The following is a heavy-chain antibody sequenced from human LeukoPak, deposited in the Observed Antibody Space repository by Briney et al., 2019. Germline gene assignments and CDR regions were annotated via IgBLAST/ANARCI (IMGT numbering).Heavy chain of an antibody. D-gene: IGHD3-10*01. J-gene: IGHJ4*02. Sequence: PSETLSLTCSVSGGSFSSYYWSWIRQPPGKGLEWIGYIYYGGSTNYNPSLKSRVTISVDTSKNQFSLKLSSVTAADTAVYYCARFRNLYYGSGSFTLWGQGTLVTVSS. V-gene: IGHV4-59*01. CDR2: IYYGGST. CDR1: GGSFSSYY. CDR3: ARFRNLYYGSGSFTL.